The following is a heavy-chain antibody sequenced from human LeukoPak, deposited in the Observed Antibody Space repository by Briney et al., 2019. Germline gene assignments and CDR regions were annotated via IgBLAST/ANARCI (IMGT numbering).Heavy chain of an antibody. D-gene: IGHD4-23*01. CDR1: GGSFSGYY. CDR3: ARGDIATTAVPFDP. V-gene: IGHV4-34*01. Sequence: PSETLSLTCAVYGGSFSGYYWSLIRQPPGKGLEWIGEINHSGSTNYNPSLKSRVTMSVDTSKNQFSLKLTSVTAADTAVYYCARGDIATTAVPFDPWGQGTLATVSS. CDR2: INHSGST. J-gene: IGHJ5*02.